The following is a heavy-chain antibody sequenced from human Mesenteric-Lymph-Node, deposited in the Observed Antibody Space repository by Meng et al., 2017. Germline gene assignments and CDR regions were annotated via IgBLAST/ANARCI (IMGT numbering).Heavy chain of an antibody. CDR2: TRNKANSYTT. V-gene: IGHV3-72*01. Sequence: GGSLRLSCAASGFTFSDYGMHWVRQAPGKGLEWVGRTRNKANSYTTEYAASVKGRFTISREDSKNSLYLQMSSLRTEDTAVYYCARAHRSSGHYAFDIWGQGTRVTGSS. CDR3: ARAHRSSGHYAFDI. CDR1: GFTFSDYG. J-gene: IGHJ3*02. D-gene: IGHD3-22*01.